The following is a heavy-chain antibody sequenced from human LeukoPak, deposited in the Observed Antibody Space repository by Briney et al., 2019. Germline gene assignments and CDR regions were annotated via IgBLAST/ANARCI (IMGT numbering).Heavy chain of an antibody. CDR1: GFTFSSYG. D-gene: IGHD6-6*01. CDR2: IWYDGSNN. J-gene: IGHJ6*02. CDR3: ARDQDEYSRYYYYGMDV. V-gene: IGHV3-33*01. Sequence: GGSLRLSCAASGFTFSSYGMHWVRQAPGKGLEWVAVIWYDGSNNYYADSVKGRFTISRDNSKNTLCLQMNSLRAEDTAVYYCARDQDEYSRYYYYGMDVWGQGTTVTASS.